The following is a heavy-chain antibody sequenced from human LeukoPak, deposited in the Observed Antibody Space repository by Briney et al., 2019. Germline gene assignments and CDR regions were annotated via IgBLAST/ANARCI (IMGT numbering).Heavy chain of an antibody. D-gene: IGHD6-19*01. V-gene: IGHV3-30*18. Sequence: GKSLRLSCAAGGFTFSTYGTQWVRQAPRKGLEWMAIISSNGDKKCYADSVKGRFTIYRDNAKNTLYLQMSSLTTDDTAVYFCAKGAAIGWAVADYWGQGTLVGVSS. J-gene: IGHJ4*02. CDR2: ISSNGDKK. CDR3: AKGAAIGWAVADY. CDR1: GFTFSTYG.